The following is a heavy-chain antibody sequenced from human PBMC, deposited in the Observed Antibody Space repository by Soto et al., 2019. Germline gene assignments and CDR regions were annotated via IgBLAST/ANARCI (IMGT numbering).Heavy chain of an antibody. J-gene: IGHJ4*02. V-gene: IGHV1-2*02. D-gene: IGHD6-6*01. Sequence: QVQLVQSGAEVKNPGASVTVSCKASGYIFTDYYMHWVRQAPGQGLEYMGWINPNTGGTKYAQKFQGRVTMTRKTLQLSWLTSDDTAVYYCARSVSTIGARLDYWGQGTLVTVSS. CDR1: GYIFTDYY. CDR3: ARSVSTIGARLDY. CDR2: INPNTGGT.